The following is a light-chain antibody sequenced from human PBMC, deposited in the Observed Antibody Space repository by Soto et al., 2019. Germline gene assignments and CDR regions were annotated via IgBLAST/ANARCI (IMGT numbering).Light chain of an antibody. CDR1: QSVSNS. CDR2: FAS. CDR3: QQYNNWPPIT. J-gene: IGKJ5*01. Sequence: EIGMTQSPATLSVSPGERATLSCRASQSVSNSLAWYQQKPGQAPRLLIYFASTRATDVPARFSGSGSGAEFTLTISSLQSEDFAVYYCQQYNNWPPITFGQGTRLEIK. V-gene: IGKV3-15*01.